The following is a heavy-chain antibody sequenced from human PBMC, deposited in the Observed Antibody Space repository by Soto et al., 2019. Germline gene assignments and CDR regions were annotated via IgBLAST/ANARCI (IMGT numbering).Heavy chain of an antibody. V-gene: IGHV4-61*01. CDR2: IYYTGSI. CDR3: AGARDGYNYGDAFDI. Sequence: QVQLQESGPGLVKPSETLSLICTVSGGSVSSGSYYWSWIPQPPGKGLEWMGYIYYTGSINYNPTLKSRVTISVDMSKNQVSLELSSVTAADTAIYYCAGARDGYNYGDAFDIWGQGTMVTVS. CDR1: GGSVSSGSYY. D-gene: IGHD5-12*01. J-gene: IGHJ3*02.